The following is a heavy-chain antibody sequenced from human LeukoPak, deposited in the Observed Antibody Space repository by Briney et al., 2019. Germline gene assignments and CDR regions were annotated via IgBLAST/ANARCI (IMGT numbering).Heavy chain of an antibody. J-gene: IGHJ4*02. CDR3: AKDISAYSGSYSTHFDY. CDR2: ISSSSSYI. V-gene: IGHV3-21*04. CDR1: GFTFSIYS. D-gene: IGHD1-26*01. Sequence: PGGSLRLSCAASGFTFSIYSMNWVRQAPGKGLEWVSSISSSSSYIHYADSVKGRFTISRDNAKNSLYLQMNSLRAEDMALYYCAKDISAYSGSYSTHFDYWGQGTLVTVSS.